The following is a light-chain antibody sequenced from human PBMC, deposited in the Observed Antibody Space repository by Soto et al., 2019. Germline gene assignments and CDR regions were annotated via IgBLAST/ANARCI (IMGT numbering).Light chain of an antibody. CDR1: QGIGNY. CDR2: WAS. V-gene: IGKV1-27*01. CDR3: QQYYYTPYS. Sequence: DIQMTQSPSSLSAFVGDRVTITCRASQGIGNYLVWYQQKPGQPPKLLIFWASTRESGVPDRFSGSGSGTDFTLTISRLQAEDVAVYYCQQYYYTPYSFGQGTKLEIK. J-gene: IGKJ2*03.